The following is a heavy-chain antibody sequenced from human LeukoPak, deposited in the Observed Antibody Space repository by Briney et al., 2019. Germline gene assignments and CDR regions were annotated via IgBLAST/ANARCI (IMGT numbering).Heavy chain of an antibody. CDR1: GVTFSSYW. CDR2: INIDVSST. D-gene: IGHD2-8*02. Sequence: YPGGSLRLSCAASGVTFSSYWMHWVRQAPGKGLVWVSRINIDVSSTSYAASVKGRFTTSRDNAKNTLYLQMNSLRAEDTAVYYCDSSLVALSGWGQGTLVTVSS. V-gene: IGHV3-74*01. CDR3: DSSLVALSG. J-gene: IGHJ4*02.